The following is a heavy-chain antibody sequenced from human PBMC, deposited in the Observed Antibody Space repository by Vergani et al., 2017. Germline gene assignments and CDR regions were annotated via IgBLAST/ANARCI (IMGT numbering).Heavy chain of an antibody. D-gene: IGHD2-15*01. CDR3: AREGGLGYCSGGSCRS. J-gene: IGHJ5*02. CDR2: LWYDGSNK. Sequence: QVQLVESGGGVVRPGRSLRLSCAASGFTFSSYGMHWVRQAPGKGLEWVAVLWYDGSNKYYADSVKGRFTISRDNSKNTLYLQMNSRRAEDTAVYYCAREGGLGYCSGGSCRSWGQGTLVSVSS. CDR1: GFTFSSYG. V-gene: IGHV3-33*08.